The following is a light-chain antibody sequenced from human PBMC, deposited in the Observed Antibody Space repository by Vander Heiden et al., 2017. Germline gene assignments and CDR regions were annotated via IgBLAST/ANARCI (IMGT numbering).Light chain of an antibody. CDR3: HQHSHLPPNT. V-gene: IGKV3-15*01. CDR2: GAS. CDR1: QSVHTF. J-gene: IGKJ2*01. Sequence: EVVMTQSPATLSVSPGERATLSGRASQSVHTFLAWYQHKPGQAPRLLVYGASSRATGIPARFSGSGYGTEFTLTFSSRQSEDFAVYYCHQHSHLPPNTFGQGTKMEIK.